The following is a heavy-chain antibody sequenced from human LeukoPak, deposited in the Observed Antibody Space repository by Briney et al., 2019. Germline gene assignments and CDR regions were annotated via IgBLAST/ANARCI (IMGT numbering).Heavy chain of an antibody. V-gene: IGHV5-51*01. Sequence: GESLKISCKGSGYSFTNYRIAWVRQMPGKGLEWMGVIYPGDSDTRYNPSFQGQVTISADKSISSAYLQWNSLKASDTAMYYCARLRDNWEDYWGQGTLVTVSS. CDR2: IYPGDSDT. J-gene: IGHJ4*02. D-gene: IGHD1-20*01. CDR1: GYSFTNYR. CDR3: ARLRDNWEDY.